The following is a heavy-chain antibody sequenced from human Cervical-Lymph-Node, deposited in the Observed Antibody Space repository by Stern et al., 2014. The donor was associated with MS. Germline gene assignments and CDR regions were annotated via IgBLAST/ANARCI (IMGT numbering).Heavy chain of an antibody. CDR1: GGSITNRDY. V-gene: IGHV4-39*02. CDR3: ARGVTAVTNYVPNWCFDL. Sequence: QLVESGPGLVKPSETLSLTCTVSGGSITNRDYWGWIRQSPGKGLEWIGSVYYSGITYYRPSLKSRATISIDKSKNHFSLKLTSVTATDTAVYFCARGVTAVTNYVPNWCFDLWGRGTLVTISS. D-gene: IGHD4-11*01. J-gene: IGHJ2*01. CDR2: VYYSGIT.